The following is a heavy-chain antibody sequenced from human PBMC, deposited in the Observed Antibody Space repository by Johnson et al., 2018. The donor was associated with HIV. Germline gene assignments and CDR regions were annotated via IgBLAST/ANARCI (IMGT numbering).Heavy chain of an antibody. V-gene: IGHV3-13*01. CDR2: IGTAGDT. J-gene: IGHJ3*02. CDR3: ARGGSSRNPAFDI. CDR1: GFTFSSYA. D-gene: IGHD1-26*01. Sequence: VQLVESGGGLVQPGGSLRLSCAASGFTFSSYAMSWVRQAPGKGLEWVSAIGTAGDTYYPGSVKGRFTISRDNSKNSLYLQMNSLRAGDTAVYYCARGGSSRNPAFDIWGQGTMVTVSS.